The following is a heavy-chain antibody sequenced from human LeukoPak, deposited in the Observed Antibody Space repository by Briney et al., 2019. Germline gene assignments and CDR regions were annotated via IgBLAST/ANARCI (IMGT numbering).Heavy chain of an antibody. CDR3: ARLAVADHHDAFDI. D-gene: IGHD6-19*01. CDR1: GGSISSSNW. J-gene: IGHJ3*02. V-gene: IGHV4-4*02. Sequence: SETLSLTCAVSGGSISSSNWWSWVRQPPGKGLEWIGEIYHSGSTNYNPSLKSRVTISVDKSKNQFSLKLSSVTAADTAVYYCARLAVADHHDAFDIWGQGTMVTVSS. CDR2: IYHSGST.